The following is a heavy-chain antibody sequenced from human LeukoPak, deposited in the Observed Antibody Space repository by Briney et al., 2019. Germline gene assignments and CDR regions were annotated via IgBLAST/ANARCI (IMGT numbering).Heavy chain of an antibody. J-gene: IGHJ3*02. Sequence: PGGSLRLSCAASGFTFSSYWMSWVRQAPGKGLEWVANIKQDGSEKYYVDSVKGRFTISRDNAKNSLYLQMNSLRAEDTAVYYCARDPCSSTSCPHGAFDIWGQGTMVTVSS. CDR3: ARDPCSSTSCPHGAFDI. CDR1: GFTFSSYW. V-gene: IGHV3-7*01. CDR2: IKQDGSEK. D-gene: IGHD2-2*01.